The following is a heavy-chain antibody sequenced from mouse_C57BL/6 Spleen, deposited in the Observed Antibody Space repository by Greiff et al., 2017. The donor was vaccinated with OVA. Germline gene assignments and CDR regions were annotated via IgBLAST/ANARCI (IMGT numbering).Heavy chain of an antibody. D-gene: IGHD2-5*01. V-gene: IGHV8-8*01. CDR3: ARMDSNYLLFAY. CDR2: IRWDDGK. Sequence: QVTLKVSGPGILQPSQTLRLSCSSSGFSLSTSGMGVGWSRQPPGKGLVWLAHIRWDDGKYYNPALKSRLTISKDTSKNQVFLKIANVDTADTATYYCARMDSNYLLFAYWGQGTLVTVSA. J-gene: IGHJ3*01. CDR1: GFSLSTSGMG.